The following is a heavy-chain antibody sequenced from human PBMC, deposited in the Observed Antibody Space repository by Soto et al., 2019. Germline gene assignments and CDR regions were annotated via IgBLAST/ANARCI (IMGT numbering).Heavy chain of an antibody. CDR3: AKDFSDFWSGLEYHFDY. CDR1: VFTFSSYA. V-gene: IGHV3-23*01. J-gene: IGHJ4*02. D-gene: IGHD3-3*01. CDR2: ISGSGTST. Sequence: GGSLRLSCAASVFTFSSYAMSWVRQAPGQGLEWVSAISGSGTSTFYADSVKGRFTISRDNSKNTLFLQMNSLRAEDTAVYYCAKDFSDFWSGLEYHFDYWGQGTLVTVSS.